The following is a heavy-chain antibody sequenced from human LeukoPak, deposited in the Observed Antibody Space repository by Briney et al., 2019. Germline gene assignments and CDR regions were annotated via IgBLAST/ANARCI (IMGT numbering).Heavy chain of an antibody. Sequence: PGGSLRLSCAASGFTVSSNYMSWVRQAPGKGLEWVSVIYSGGSTYYADSVKGRFTISRDNSKNTLYLQMNSLRAEDTAVYYCARDQGDYVWGSYRPHYFDYWGQGTLVTASS. J-gene: IGHJ4*02. CDR3: ARDQGDYVWGSYRPHYFDY. CDR2: IYSGGST. CDR1: GFTVSSNY. D-gene: IGHD3-16*02. V-gene: IGHV3-53*01.